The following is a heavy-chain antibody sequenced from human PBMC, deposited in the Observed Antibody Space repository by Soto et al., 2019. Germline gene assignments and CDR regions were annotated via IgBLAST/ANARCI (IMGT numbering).Heavy chain of an antibody. CDR2: ISGSGGST. D-gene: IGHD6-6*01. CDR1: GFTFSSYA. CDR3: AILPWGYSSSYYYYGMDV. Sequence: EVQLLESGGGLVQPGGSLRLSCAASGFTFSSYAMSWVRQAPGKGLEWVSAISGSGGSTYYADSVKGRFTISRDNSKNTLYLQMNSLRAEDTAVYYCAILPWGYSSSYYYYGMDVWGQGTTVTVSS. J-gene: IGHJ6*02. V-gene: IGHV3-23*01.